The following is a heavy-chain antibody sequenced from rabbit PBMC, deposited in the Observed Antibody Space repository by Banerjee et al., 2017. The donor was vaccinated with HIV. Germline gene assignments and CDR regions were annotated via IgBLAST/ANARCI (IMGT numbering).Heavy chain of an antibody. D-gene: IGHD4-1*01. CDR3: ARGSDSSGWGRYFNL. Sequence: QEQLEESGGGLVQPEGSLALTCKASGFTISSYYYMCWVRQAPGKGLELIACIYASSGGTWYATWVNGRFSISRSTSLNTVTLQMTSLTAADTATYFCARGSDSSGWGRYFNLWGQGTLVTVS. V-gene: IGHV1S43*01. CDR2: IYASSGGT. J-gene: IGHJ4*01. CDR1: GFTISSYYY.